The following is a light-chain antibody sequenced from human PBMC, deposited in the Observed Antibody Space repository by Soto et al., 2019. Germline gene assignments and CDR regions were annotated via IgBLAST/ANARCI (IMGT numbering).Light chain of an antibody. Sequence: EIVLTQSPGTLSLSPGERATLSCRASQSVSSSYLAWYQQKPGQAPRLLIYGASRRATGIPDRFSGSGSGTDFILAISRLETEDFAVYYCQQYGNSPRYTFGQGTKLEIK. J-gene: IGKJ2*01. CDR3: QQYGNSPRYT. V-gene: IGKV3-20*01. CDR2: GAS. CDR1: QSVSSSY.